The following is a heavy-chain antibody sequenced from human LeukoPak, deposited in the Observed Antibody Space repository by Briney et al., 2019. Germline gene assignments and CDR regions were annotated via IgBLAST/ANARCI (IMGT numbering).Heavy chain of an antibody. CDR2: INHSGST. CDR3: ARPPRPYSSSWYGH. V-gene: IGHV4-34*01. J-gene: IGHJ4*02. CDR1: GGSFSGYY. D-gene: IGHD6-13*01. Sequence: SETLSLTCAVYGGSFSGYYWSWIRQPPGKGLEWIGEINHSGSTNYNPSLKSRVTIPVDTSKNQFSLKLSSVTAADTAVYYCARPPRPYSSSWYGHWGQGTLVTVSS.